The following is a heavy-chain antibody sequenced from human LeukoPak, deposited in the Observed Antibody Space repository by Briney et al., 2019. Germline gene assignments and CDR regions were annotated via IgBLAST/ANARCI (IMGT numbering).Heavy chain of an antibody. D-gene: IGHD1-26*01. V-gene: IGHV4-4*07. CDR1: GGSISSYY. J-gene: IGHJ3*02. Sequence: SETLSLTCTVSGGSISSYYWSWIRQPAGKGLEWIGRIYTSGSTNYNPSLKSRVTMSVDTSKNQFSLKLNSMTAADTAVYYCARSWMVGEGAFDIWGQGTLVTVSS. CDR2: IYTSGST. CDR3: ARSWMVGEGAFDI.